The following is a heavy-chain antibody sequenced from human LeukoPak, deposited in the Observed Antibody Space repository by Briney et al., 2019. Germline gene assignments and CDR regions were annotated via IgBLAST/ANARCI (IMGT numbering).Heavy chain of an antibody. J-gene: IGHJ4*02. CDR3: ARGPRSDNFY. CDR2: INQDGSEK. V-gene: IGHV3-7*04. CDR1: GFTFSSSW. Sequence: PGGSLRLSCAASGFTFSSSWMNWVRQGPGRGLEWVATINQDGSEKYYVDSLKGRFTISRDNAKNSLYLQMNSLRVEDTAVYYCARGPRSDNFYWGQGTLVTVSS. D-gene: IGHD1-1*01.